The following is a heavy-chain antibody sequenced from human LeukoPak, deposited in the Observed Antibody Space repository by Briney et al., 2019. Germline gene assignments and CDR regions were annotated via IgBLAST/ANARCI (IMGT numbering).Heavy chain of an antibody. CDR1: GFTFSSYA. CDR2: ISSNGGST. J-gene: IGHJ4*02. D-gene: IGHD1-26*01. Sequence: GGSLRLSCAASGFTFSSYAMHWVRQAPGKGLEYVSAISSNGGSTYYANSVKGRFTISRDNSKNTLYPQMGSLRAEDMAVYYCARDSGVGSYYFDYWGQGTLVTVSS. CDR3: ARDSGVGSYYFDY. V-gene: IGHV3-64*01.